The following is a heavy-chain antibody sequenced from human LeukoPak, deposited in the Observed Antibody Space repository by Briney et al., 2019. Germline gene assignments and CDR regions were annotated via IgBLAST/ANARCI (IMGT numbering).Heavy chain of an antibody. V-gene: IGHV3-7*05. Sequence: GGSLRLSCAASGFTSSSFWMSWVRQAPGKGLEWVANIKQDGSEKYYVDSVMGRFTISRDNAKNSLYLQMNSLRAEDTAVYYCARGRGSDYWGQGTLVTVSS. CDR1: GFTSSSFW. J-gene: IGHJ4*02. CDR3: ARGRGSDY. D-gene: IGHD3-10*01. CDR2: IKQDGSEK.